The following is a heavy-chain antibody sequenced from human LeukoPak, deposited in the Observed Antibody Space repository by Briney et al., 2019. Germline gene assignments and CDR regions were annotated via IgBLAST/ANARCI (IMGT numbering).Heavy chain of an antibody. Sequence: PSETLSLTCTVSGGSISSGSYYWSWIRQPAGKGLEWIGRIYTSGSTNYNPSLKSRVTISVDTSKNQFSLKLSSVTAADTAVYYCARDLGSYSSGWYVNYWGQGTLVTVSS. D-gene: IGHD6-19*01. CDR1: GGSISSGSYY. V-gene: IGHV4-61*02. CDR2: IYTSGST. J-gene: IGHJ4*02. CDR3: ARDLGSYSSGWYVNY.